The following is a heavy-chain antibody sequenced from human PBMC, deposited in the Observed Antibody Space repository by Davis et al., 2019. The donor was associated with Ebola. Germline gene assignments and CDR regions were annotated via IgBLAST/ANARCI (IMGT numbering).Heavy chain of an antibody. CDR2: IRTKANSYAT. D-gene: IGHD6-13*01. J-gene: IGHJ6*02. CDR1: GLTFSGSA. Sequence: GGSLRLSCAASGLTFSGSAMHWVRQASGKGLEWVGRIRTKANSYATEYAASVKGSFTIYRDDSKNTAYLQMNSLKTEDTAVYYCTSPPPDIVAAQYYFYYGLDVWGQGTTVTVSS. CDR3: TSPPPDIVAAQYYFYYGLDV. V-gene: IGHV3-73*01.